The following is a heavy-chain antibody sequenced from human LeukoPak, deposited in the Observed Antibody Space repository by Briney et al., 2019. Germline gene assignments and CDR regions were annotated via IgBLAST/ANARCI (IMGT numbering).Heavy chain of an antibody. Sequence: GGSLKLSCIGSGFTFAKYAMTWVREAPGKGLEWVSVISGSGNVTYYSESVKGRFTISRDNSKRTLYLQMDSLRADDTAIYYCAKDRAGANWGQGTLVLVSS. CDR2: ISGSGNVT. J-gene: IGHJ4*02. CDR3: AKDRAGAN. CDR1: GFTFAKYA. V-gene: IGHV3-23*01.